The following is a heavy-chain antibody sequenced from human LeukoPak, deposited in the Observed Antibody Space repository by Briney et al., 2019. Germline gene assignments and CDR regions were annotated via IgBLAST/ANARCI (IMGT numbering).Heavy chain of an antibody. J-gene: IGHJ3*02. CDR2: IYYSGST. D-gene: IGHD3-22*01. V-gene: IGHV4-30-4*01. CDR3: ARSPPGYWSGFDI. Sequence: SQTLSLTCTVSGGSISSGDYYWSWIRQPPGKGLEWIGYIYYSGSTYYNPSLKSRVTISVDTSKNQFSLKLSSVTAADTAVYYCARSPPGYWSGFDIWGQGTMVTVSS. CDR1: GGSISSGDYY.